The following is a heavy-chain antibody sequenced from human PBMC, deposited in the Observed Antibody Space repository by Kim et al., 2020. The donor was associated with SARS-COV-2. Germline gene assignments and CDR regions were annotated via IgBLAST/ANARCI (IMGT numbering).Heavy chain of an antibody. CDR2: ISYDGTNK. CDR3: ATDLAQWLASRYFYGMDV. D-gene: IGHD6-19*01. V-gene: IGHV3-30-3*01. Sequence: GGSLRLSCAASGFTFRNYSLHWVRQAPGKGPEWVSVISYDGTNKYYADSVKGRFTISRDNYKDTRYLHMNSLRIDDTALYYWATDLAQWLASRYFYGMDVWGQGTTVTVSS. CDR1: GFTFRNYS. J-gene: IGHJ6*02.